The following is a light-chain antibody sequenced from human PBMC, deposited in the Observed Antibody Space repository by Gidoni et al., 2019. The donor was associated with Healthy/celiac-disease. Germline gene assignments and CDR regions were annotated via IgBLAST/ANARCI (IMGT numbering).Light chain of an antibody. V-gene: IGKV4-1*01. CDR3: QQYYSTPWT. J-gene: IGKJ1*01. CDR1: QSVLYRSNNQNY. CDR2: WAS. Sequence: DIVMSQSPDSLAVSLGGRATINCTSSQSVLYRSNNQNYLAWYQQKPGQPPRLLIYWASTRESGVPDRFSGSGSGTDFTLTISSLQAEDVAVYYCQQYYSTPWTFGQGTKVEIK.